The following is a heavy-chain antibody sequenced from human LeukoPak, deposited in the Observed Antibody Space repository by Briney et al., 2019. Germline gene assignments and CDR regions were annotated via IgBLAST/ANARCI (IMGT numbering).Heavy chain of an antibody. Sequence: GGSLRLSCAASGFTFSDYYMSWIRQAPGKGLEWVSYISSSGGTIYYADSVKGRFTISRDNAKNSLYLQMNSLRAEDTAVYYCARTKGNTYVDTAMVIDYWGQGTLVTVSS. D-gene: IGHD5-18*01. V-gene: IGHV3-11*01. CDR1: GFTFSDYY. CDR3: ARTKGNTYVDTAMVIDY. J-gene: IGHJ4*02. CDR2: ISSSGGTI.